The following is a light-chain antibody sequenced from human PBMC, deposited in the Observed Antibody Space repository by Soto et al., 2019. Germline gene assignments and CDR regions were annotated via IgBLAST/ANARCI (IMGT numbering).Light chain of an antibody. J-gene: IGKJ4*01. CDR2: AAS. CDR3: QKYNSAPLT. V-gene: IGKV1-27*01. Sequence: DIQMTQSPSSLSSSLGDRVTITCRASQGIGVYLAWFQQKPGNVPKLLIYAASTLQSGVPSRFSGSGSGTDFTLTISSLQPEDVTTYYCQKYNSAPLTFGGGTKVEIK. CDR1: QGIGVY.